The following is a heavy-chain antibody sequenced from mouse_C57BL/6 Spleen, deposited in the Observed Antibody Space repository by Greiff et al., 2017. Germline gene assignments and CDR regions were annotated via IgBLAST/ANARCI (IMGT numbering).Heavy chain of an antibody. Sequence: EVQRVESGEGLVKPGGSLKLSCAASGFTFSSYAMSWVRQTPEKRLEWVAYISSGGDYIYYADTVKGRFTISRDNARNTLYLQMSSLKSEDTAMYYCTRVDTVANWYFDVWGTGTTVTVSS. CDR1: GFTFSSYA. CDR2: ISSGGDYI. CDR3: TRVDTVANWYFDV. J-gene: IGHJ1*03. V-gene: IGHV5-9-1*02. D-gene: IGHD1-1*01.